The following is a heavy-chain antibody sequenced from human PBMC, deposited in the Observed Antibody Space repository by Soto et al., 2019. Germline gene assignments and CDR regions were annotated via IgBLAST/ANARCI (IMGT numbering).Heavy chain of an antibody. CDR2: ISAYNGNT. J-gene: IGHJ3*02. Sequence: QVQLVQSGAEVKKPGASVKVSCKASGYTFTSYGISWVRQAPGQGLEWMGWISAYNGNTNYAQKLQGRVTMTTDTTTSKAYKEQRSLRSNDTAVHYCAGDLYSGWEVLLYAKDALEIWGQGTMVTVSS. CDR3: AGDLYSGWEVLLYAKDALEI. CDR1: GYTFTSYG. V-gene: IGHV1-18*01. D-gene: IGHD1-26*01.